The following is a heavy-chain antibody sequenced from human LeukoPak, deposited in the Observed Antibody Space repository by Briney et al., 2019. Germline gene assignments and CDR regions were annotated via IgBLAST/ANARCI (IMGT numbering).Heavy chain of an antibody. V-gene: IGHV3-23*01. CDR3: TKAEGAHYYYYMDV. CDR1: GFTFSTFA. CDR2: IFPSGGEI. Sequence: GGSLRLSCEASGFTFSTFAMIWVRQPPGKGLEWVSSIFPSGGEIHYADSVRGRFTISRDNSKNTLYLQMNSLRAEDTAVYYCTKAEGAHYYYYMDVWGKGTTVTISS. J-gene: IGHJ6*03.